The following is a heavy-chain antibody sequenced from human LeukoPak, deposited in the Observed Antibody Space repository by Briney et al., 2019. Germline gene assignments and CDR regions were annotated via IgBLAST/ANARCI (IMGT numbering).Heavy chain of an antibody. D-gene: IGHD1-26*01. CDR1: GFTFSNYA. Sequence: KAGGSLRLSCAASGFTFSNYAMTWVRQAPGKGLEWVSSISSSSSYIYYADSVKGRFTISRDNAKNSLYLQMNSLRAEDTAVYYCARDQRELPTHGGVYYYYGMDVWGQGTTVTVSS. J-gene: IGHJ6*02. CDR3: ARDQRELPTHGGVYYYYGMDV. V-gene: IGHV3-21*01. CDR2: ISSSSSYI.